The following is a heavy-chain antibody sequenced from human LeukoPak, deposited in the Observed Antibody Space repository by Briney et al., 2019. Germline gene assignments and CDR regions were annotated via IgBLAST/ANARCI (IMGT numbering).Heavy chain of an antibody. CDR3: ASALSARQTNQFDY. J-gene: IGHJ4*02. V-gene: IGHV3-33*01. D-gene: IGHD6-6*01. CDR1: GFTFSSYG. Sequence: GRSLRLSCAASGFTFSSYGMHWVRQAPGKGLEWVGVIWYDGSNKYYADSVKGRFTISRDNSKNTLYLQMNSLRAEDTAVYYCASALSARQTNQFDYWGQGTLVTVSS. CDR2: IWYDGSNK.